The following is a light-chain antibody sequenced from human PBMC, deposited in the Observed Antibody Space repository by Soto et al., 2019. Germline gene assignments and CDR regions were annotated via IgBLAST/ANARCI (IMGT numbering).Light chain of an antibody. CDR3: QQYGSSRGT. CDR2: DAS. J-gene: IGKJ1*01. V-gene: IGKV3-20*01. Sequence: EILFTQSPVTLSLSPGERATLSCRASQSVSSYLAWYQQKPGQAPRLLIYDASNRATGIPARFSGSGSGTDFTLTISRLEPEDFAVYYCQQYGSSRGTFGQGTKVDIK. CDR1: QSVSSY.